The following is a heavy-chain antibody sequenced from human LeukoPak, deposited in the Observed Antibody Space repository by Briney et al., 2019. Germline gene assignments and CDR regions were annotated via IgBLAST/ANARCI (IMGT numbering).Heavy chain of an antibody. D-gene: IGHD1-26*01. CDR1: GGSISSYY. V-gene: IGHV4-4*07. Sequence: SETLSPTCTVSGGSISSYYWSWIRQPAGKGLEWIGRIYTSGSTNYNPSLKSRVTMSVDTSKNQFSLKLSSVTAADTAVYYCARELWELSAFDYWGQGTLVTVSS. CDR3: ARELWELSAFDY. CDR2: IYTSGST. J-gene: IGHJ4*02.